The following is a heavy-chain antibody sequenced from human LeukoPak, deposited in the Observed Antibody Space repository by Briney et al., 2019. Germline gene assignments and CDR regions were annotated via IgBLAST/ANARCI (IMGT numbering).Heavy chain of an antibody. J-gene: IGHJ4*02. Sequence: GGSLRLSCAASGFTFSSYAMHWVRQAPGKGLEWVAVISYDGSNKYYADSVKGRFTISRDNSKNTLYLQMNSLRAEDTAVYYCAGYNSDWYKGNYWGQGTLVIVSS. CDR2: ISYDGSNK. CDR3: AGYNSDWYKGNY. CDR1: GFTFSSYA. V-gene: IGHV3-30*04. D-gene: IGHD6-19*01.